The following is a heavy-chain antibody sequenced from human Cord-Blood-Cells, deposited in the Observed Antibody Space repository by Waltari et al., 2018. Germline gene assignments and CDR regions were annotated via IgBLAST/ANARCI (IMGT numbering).Heavy chain of an antibody. CDR2: IYYSGST. Sequence: QVQLQESGPGLVKPSETLSLTCTVSGGSISSYSWRWIRQPPGKGLEWIGYIYYSGSTNYNPSLKSRVTISVDTSKNQFSLKLSSVTAADTAVYYCARGRSWYAFDIWGQGTMVTVSS. D-gene: IGHD6-13*01. J-gene: IGHJ3*02. V-gene: IGHV4-59*01. CDR3: ARGRSWYAFDI. CDR1: GGSISSYS.